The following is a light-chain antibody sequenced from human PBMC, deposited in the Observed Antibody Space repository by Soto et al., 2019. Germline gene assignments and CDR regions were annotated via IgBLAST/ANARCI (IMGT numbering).Light chain of an antibody. CDR2: GAS. Sequence: EIVLTQSPGTLSLSPGERATLSCRASQSVSSSHLAWYQQTPGQAPRLLIYGASSRATGIPDRFSGSGSGTDFTLTISRLEPEDFAVYYCQQYGSSPYTFGQGTRLEIK. CDR1: QSVSSSH. J-gene: IGKJ2*01. CDR3: QQYGSSPYT. V-gene: IGKV3-20*01.